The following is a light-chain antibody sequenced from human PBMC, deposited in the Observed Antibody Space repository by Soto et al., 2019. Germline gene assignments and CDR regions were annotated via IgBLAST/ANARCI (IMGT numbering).Light chain of an antibody. CDR3: QQASNWTRT. J-gene: IGKJ1*01. V-gene: IGKV3D-15*01. CDR2: GAS. CDR1: QSVSSH. Sequence: EILITQCPATLSVSPGESATLSCRASQSVSSHLGWFQQKPGQVPRLLIYGASHRAPGIPARFSGSGSGTDFTLTISGLQSEDFAVYYCQQASNWTRTFGQGTKVDIK.